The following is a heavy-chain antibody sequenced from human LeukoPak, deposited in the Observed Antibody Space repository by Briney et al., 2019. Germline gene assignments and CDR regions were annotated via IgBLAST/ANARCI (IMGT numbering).Heavy chain of an antibody. Sequence: GSLRLSCTVSGFTFRDFSMHWVRPAPGKGLQWVGLVSWEGGVTHYPDSVKGRFTISRDNNQNSLHLQMNSLTVEDSAFYYCAKGNTTGAFNFDDWGQGTLVTVSS. D-gene: IGHD1-26*01. CDR2: VSWEGGVT. CDR3: AKGNTTGAFNFDD. CDR1: GFTFRDFS. J-gene: IGHJ4*02. V-gene: IGHV3-43*01.